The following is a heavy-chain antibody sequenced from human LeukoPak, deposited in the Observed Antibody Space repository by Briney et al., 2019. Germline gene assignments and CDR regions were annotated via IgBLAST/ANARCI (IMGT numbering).Heavy chain of an antibody. CDR2: ISAYNGNT. D-gene: IGHD1-26*01. J-gene: IGHJ4*02. V-gene: IGHV1-18*01. CDR3: ARDLRVGSYYPY. Sequence: GASVKVSCKASGYTFTSYGISWVREAPGQGLEWMGWISAYNGNTNYAQKLQGRVTMTTETATSTAYMELRSLRSDDTAVYYCARDLRVGSYYPYWGQGTLVTVSS. CDR1: GYTFTSYG.